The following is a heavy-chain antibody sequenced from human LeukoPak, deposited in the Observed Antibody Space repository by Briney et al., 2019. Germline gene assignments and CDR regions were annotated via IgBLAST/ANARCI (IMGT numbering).Heavy chain of an antibody. Sequence: LTGGSLRLSCAASGLTFSSYAMSWVRQAPGKGLEWVAVISYDGSNKYYADSVKGRFTISRDNSKNTLYLQMNSLRGEDTAVYYCARDESRTAWIQLGYWGQGTLVTVSS. CDR3: ARDESRTAWIQLGY. J-gene: IGHJ4*02. D-gene: IGHD5-18*01. CDR1: GLTFSSYA. V-gene: IGHV3-30-3*01. CDR2: ISYDGSNK.